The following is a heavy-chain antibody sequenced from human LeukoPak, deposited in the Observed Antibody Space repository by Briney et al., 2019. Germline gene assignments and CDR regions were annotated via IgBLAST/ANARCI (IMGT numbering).Heavy chain of an antibody. D-gene: IGHD1-26*01. CDR2: VSYDGSNR. V-gene: IGHV3-30*04. CDR1: GFTFSSYA. Sequence: PGGSLRLSCAASGFTFSSYAMHWVRQAPGKGLEWVALVSYDGSNRYYADSVKGRFTISRDNAKNSLYLQMNSLRAEDTAVYYCARTPPGVGAFDIWGQGTMVTVSS. CDR3: ARTPPGVGAFDI. J-gene: IGHJ3*02.